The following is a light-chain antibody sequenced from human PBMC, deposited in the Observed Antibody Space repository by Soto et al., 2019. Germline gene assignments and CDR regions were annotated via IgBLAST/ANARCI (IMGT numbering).Light chain of an antibody. Sequence: QSVLTQSPSASASLGASVKLTCTLSSGHSTYAIAWHQQQPEKGPRYLMKLNSDGRHSKGDGIPDRFSGTSSGAERYLTISSLQSEDEADYYCRTWGTGGDVVFGGGTKLTVL. CDR3: RTWGTGGDVV. J-gene: IGLJ2*01. CDR2: LNSDGRH. V-gene: IGLV4-69*01. CDR1: SGHSTYA.